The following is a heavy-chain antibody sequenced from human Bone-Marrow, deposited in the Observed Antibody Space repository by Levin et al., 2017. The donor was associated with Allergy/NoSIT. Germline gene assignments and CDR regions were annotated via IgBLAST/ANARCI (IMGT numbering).Heavy chain of an antibody. CDR2: IKRKINGGAR. J-gene: IGHJ4*02. V-gene: IGHV3-15*01. Sequence: GGSLRLSCTGSGFSFSHAYMSWVRQAPGKGLEWVGCIKRKINGGARDYAAPVKGRFTISRADTKDVLYLQMDSLKNEDTANYHCTTDLMNSSPFDFWGQGALVTVS. CDR3: TTDLMNSSPFDF. D-gene: IGHD3-16*01. CDR1: GFSFSHAY.